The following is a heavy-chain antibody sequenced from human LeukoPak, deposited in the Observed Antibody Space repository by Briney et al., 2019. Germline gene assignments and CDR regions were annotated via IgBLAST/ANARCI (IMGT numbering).Heavy chain of an antibody. CDR1: GYTFTGYY. CDR2: INPNSGGT. D-gene: IGHD6-19*01. CDR3: ARDSSGWFTVDY. Sequence: ASVKVSCKASGYTFTGYYMHWVRQAPGQGLEWMGRINPNSGGTNYAQKFQGRVTVTRDTSISTAYMELSRLRSDDTAVYYCARDSSGWFTVDYWGQGTLVTVSS. V-gene: IGHV1-2*06. J-gene: IGHJ4*02.